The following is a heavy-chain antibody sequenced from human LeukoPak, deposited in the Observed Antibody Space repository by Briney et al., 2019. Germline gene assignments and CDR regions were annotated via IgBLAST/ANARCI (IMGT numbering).Heavy chain of an antibody. CDR3: AKGGYCSGSSCYLDY. CDR1: GFTFDDYA. Sequence: GGSLRLSCAASGFTFDDYAMHWVRQAPGKGLEWVSGISWNSGSIGYADSVKGRFTISRDNAKNSLYLQMNSLRAEDTALYYCAKGGYCSGSSCYLDYWGQGTLVTVSS. D-gene: IGHD2-15*01. CDR2: ISWNSGSI. J-gene: IGHJ4*02. V-gene: IGHV3-9*01.